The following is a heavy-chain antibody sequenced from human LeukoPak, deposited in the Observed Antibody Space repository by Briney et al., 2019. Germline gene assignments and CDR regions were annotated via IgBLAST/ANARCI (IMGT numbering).Heavy chain of an antibody. CDR2: IYYSGST. D-gene: IGHD5-24*01. CDR1: GGSISSYY. V-gene: IGHV4-59*01. J-gene: IGHJ4*02. Sequence: SETLSLTCTVSGGSISSYYWSWIRQPPGKGLEWIGYIYYSGSTNYNPSLRSRVTISVDTSKNHFSLKLSSVTAADTAVYYCARAPSRDGYNFDYWGQGTLVTVSS. CDR3: ARAPSRDGYNFDY.